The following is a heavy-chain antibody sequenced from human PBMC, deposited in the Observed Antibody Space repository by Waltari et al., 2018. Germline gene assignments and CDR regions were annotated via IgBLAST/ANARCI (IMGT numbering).Heavy chain of an antibody. CDR3: ARDFQGD. CDR2: ISYDGGNK. CDR1: GFAFSTYP. D-gene: IGHD3-16*01. V-gene: IGHV3-30-3*01. J-gene: IGHJ4*02. Sequence: QVQLVESGGGVVQPGRSLRLSCAASGFAFSTYPMHWVRQAPGKGLEWVAVISYDGGNKYFADSVKGRFTISRDNSRNTLYLQMNSLRAEDTAVYYCARDFQGDWGQGTLVTVSS.